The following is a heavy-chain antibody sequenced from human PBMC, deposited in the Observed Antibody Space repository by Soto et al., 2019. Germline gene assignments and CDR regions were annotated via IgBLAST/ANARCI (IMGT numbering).Heavy chain of an antibody. CDR2: INYNNAYP. D-gene: IGHD3-10*01. J-gene: IGHJ4*02. Sequence: QVQLEQSGAEVKKPGASVKVSCKASGYTFSSYGISWVRQAPGQGLDWMGWINYNNAYPHHAQKLQGRVTMTTDTSTSTAYMELRSLISDDTAVYYCAGEGLVRGDDYFDYWGQGTLVTVSS. CDR1: GYTFSSYG. CDR3: AGEGLVRGDDYFDY. V-gene: IGHV1-18*01.